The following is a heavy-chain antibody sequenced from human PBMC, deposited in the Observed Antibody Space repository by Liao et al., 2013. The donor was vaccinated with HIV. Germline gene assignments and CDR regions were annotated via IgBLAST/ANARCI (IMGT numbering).Heavy chain of an antibody. CDR2: IYYSGST. CDR1: GVSISSYY. D-gene: IGHD4-17*01. V-gene: IGHV4-59*07. CDR3: ARVDGDYGGGSWFDP. J-gene: IGHJ5*02. Sequence: QVQLQESGPALVKPSDTLSLTCTVSGVSISSYYWSWIRQPPGKGLEWIGFIYYSGSTNYNPSLKSRVTISVDTSKNHFSLKLSSVTAADTAVYYCARVDGDYGGGSWFDPWGQGTLVTVSS.